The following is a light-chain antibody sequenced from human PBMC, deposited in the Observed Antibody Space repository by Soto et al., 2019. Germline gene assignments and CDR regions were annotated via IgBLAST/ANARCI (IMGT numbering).Light chain of an antibody. Sequence: DIVLKQSPGTLSLSPGERATLSCRASQSVSSSYLAWYQQKPGQAPRLLIYDASNRATGIPARFSGSGSGTDFTLTISSLEPEDFAVYYCQQRSNWPQIPFGQRTRLEIK. V-gene: IGKV3D-20*02. CDR3: QQRSNWPQIP. CDR2: DAS. CDR1: QSVSSSY. J-gene: IGKJ5*01.